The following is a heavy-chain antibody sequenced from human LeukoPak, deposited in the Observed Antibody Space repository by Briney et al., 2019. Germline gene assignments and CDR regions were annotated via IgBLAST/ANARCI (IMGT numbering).Heavy chain of an antibody. J-gene: IGHJ4*02. V-gene: IGHV1-2*06. Sequence: ASVKVSCKASGYTFTGYYMHWVRQAPGQGLEWMGRINPNSGGTNYAQKFQGRVTMTRDTSISTAYMELSRLRSDDTAVYYCARVAITFGGVIGIPDYWGQGTLVTVPS. D-gene: IGHD3-16*02. CDR1: GYTFTGYY. CDR2: INPNSGGT. CDR3: ARVAITFGGVIGIPDY.